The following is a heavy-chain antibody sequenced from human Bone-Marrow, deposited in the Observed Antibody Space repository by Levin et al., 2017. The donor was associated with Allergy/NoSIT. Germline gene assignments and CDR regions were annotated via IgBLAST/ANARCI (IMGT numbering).Heavy chain of an antibody. J-gene: IGHJ4*02. Sequence: WASVKVSCVASGFSVSSNYMRWLRQAPGKGLEWVSLIYSEGTTDYADSVKGRFTISRDKSKNTLYLQMNSLRVEDTAVYYCARDGGVQVGGDYVGQGTLVTVSS. CDR1: GFSVSSNY. CDR2: IYSEGTT. D-gene: IGHD2-8*02. CDR3: ARDGGVQVGGDY. V-gene: IGHV3-66*01.